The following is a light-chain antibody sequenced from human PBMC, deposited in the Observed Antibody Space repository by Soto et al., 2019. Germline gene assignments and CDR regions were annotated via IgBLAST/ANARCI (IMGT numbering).Light chain of an antibody. Sequence: IVLTQSPGTLSLSPGETATLSCRASQTVSSTYLAWYQHKPGRAPRLLIDGASSRAAGIPDRFSGSGSGTDFTLTISRLEPEDLAVYYCQQYDYLVTF. CDR3: QQYDYLVT. CDR2: GAS. J-gene: IGKJ1*01. CDR1: QTVSSTY. V-gene: IGKV3-20*01.